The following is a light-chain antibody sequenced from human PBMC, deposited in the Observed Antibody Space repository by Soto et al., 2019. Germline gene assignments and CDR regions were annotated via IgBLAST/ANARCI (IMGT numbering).Light chain of an antibody. CDR2: WNN. V-gene: IGLV1-47*01. CDR3: AAWDDKLYVV. CDR1: SSNIGRNY. Sequence: QAVVTQPPSASGTPGQRVTISCSGSSSNIGRNYVSWYQQLPGTAPKLLIYWNNQRPSGVSDRFSGSKSGTSASLAISGLRSEDEADYYCAAWDDKLYVVFGGGTKLTVL. J-gene: IGLJ2*01.